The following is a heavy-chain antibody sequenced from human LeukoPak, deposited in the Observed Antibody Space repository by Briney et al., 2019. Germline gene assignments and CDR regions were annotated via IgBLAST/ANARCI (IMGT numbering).Heavy chain of an antibody. V-gene: IGHV4-34*01. J-gene: IGHJ5*02. D-gene: IGHD3-10*01. CDR1: GGSFSGYC. CDR2: INHSGST. CDR3: ARSPLTYYYALRGWFDP. Sequence: SETLSLTCAVYGGSFSGYCWSWIRQPPGKGLEWIGEINHSGSTNYNPSLKSRVTISVDTSKNQFSLKLSSVTAADTAVYYCARSPLTYYYALRGWFDPWGQGTLVTVSS.